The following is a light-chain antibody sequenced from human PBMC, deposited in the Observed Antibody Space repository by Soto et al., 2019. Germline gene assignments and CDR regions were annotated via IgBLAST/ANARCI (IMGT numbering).Light chain of an antibody. CDR3: RSYTSSGTDV. CDR2: DVS. Sequence: QSALTQPDSMSGPPGPSITIPCTGTSTNLGAYNYVSWYQQHPGKAPTLMIYDVSNRSSGLSNRFSGSKSGNTASLTISGLQAEDEADYYCRSYTSSGTDVFGTGTKLTVL. CDR1: STNLGAYNY. V-gene: IGLV2-14*01. J-gene: IGLJ1*01.